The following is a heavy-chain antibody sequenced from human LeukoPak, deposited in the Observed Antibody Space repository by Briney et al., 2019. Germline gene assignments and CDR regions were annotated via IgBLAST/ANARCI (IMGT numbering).Heavy chain of an antibody. CDR3: ARGLGEQLVPYFDY. Sequence: SQTLSLTCAISGDSVSGNSAAWNWIRQSPSRGLEWLGRTYYRSKWYNDYAVSVKSRITINPDTSKNQFSLQLNSVTPEDTAVYYCARGLGEQLVPYFDYWGQGTLVTVSS. CDR1: GDSVSGNSAA. CDR2: TYYRSKWYN. J-gene: IGHJ4*02. V-gene: IGHV6-1*01. D-gene: IGHD6-6*01.